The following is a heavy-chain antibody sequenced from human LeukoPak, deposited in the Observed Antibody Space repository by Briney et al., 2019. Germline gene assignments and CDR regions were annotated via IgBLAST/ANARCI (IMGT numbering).Heavy chain of an antibody. V-gene: IGHV3-74*01. Sequence: GGSLRLSCAASGFTFSSYWMHWVRQAPGKGLVWVSRINSDGGSTSYADSVKGRFTISRDNAKNTLYLQMNSLRAEDTAVYYCARDALYGDYAGNWFDPWGQGTLVTVSS. D-gene: IGHD4-17*01. CDR3: ARDALYGDYAGNWFDP. CDR1: GFTFSSYW. J-gene: IGHJ5*02. CDR2: INSDGGST.